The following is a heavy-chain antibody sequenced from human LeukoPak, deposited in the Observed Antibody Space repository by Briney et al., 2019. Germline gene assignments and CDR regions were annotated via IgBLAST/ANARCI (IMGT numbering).Heavy chain of an antibody. D-gene: IGHD3-22*01. V-gene: IGHV1-18*01. CDR1: GYTFTSYG. Sequence: ASVKVSCKASGYTFTSYGISWVRQAPGQGLEWMGWISAYNGNTNYAQKLQGRVTMTTGTSTSTAYMELRSLRSDDTAVYYCARGDLRITMIVVVQLPPDYWGQGTLVTVSS. J-gene: IGHJ4*02. CDR3: ARGDLRITMIVVVQLPPDY. CDR2: ISAYNGNT.